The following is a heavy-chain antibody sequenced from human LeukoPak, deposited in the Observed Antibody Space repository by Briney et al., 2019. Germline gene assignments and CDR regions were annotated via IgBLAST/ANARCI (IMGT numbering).Heavy chain of an antibody. D-gene: IGHD1-14*01. CDR2: INPNSGGT. CDR1: GYTFTGYY. Sequence: PGASVKVSCKASGYTFTGYYMHWVRQAPGQGLEWMGWINPNSGGTNYAQKFQGRVTMTRDMSTSTVYMELSSLRSEDTAVYYCARGTPNWFDPWGQGTLVTVSS. V-gene: IGHV1-2*02. J-gene: IGHJ5*02. CDR3: ARGTPNWFDP.